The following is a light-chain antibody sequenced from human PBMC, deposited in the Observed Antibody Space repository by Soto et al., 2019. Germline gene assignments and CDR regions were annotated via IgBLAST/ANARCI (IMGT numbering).Light chain of an antibody. CDR1: SSDVGSYKL. Sequence: QPASVSGSPGQSITISCTGTSSDVGSYKLVSWYQQHPGKAPKLMIYEVSKRPSGVSNRFSGSKSGNTASLTISGLQAEDEADYYCCSYAGSSTRVVFGGGTKLTVL. V-gene: IGLV2-23*02. CDR2: EVS. CDR3: CSYAGSSTRVV. J-gene: IGLJ2*01.